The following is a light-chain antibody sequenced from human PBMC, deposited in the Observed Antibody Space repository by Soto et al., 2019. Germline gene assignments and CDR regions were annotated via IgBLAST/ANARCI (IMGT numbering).Light chain of an antibody. CDR3: CSYAGCTTYV. CDR1: SSDVGNYNL. Sequence: QSVLTQPASVSGSPGQSITISCTGTSSDVGNYNLVSWFQQHPGKAPKVLIYEATKRPSGVSSRFSGSKSGNTASLTISGLQAEDEAEYYCCSYAGCTTYVFGTGTKVTVL. V-gene: IGLV2-23*01. CDR2: EAT. J-gene: IGLJ1*01.